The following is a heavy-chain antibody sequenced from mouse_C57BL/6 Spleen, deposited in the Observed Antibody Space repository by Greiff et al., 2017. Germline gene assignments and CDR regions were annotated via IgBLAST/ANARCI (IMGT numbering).Heavy chain of an antibody. D-gene: IGHD1-1*01. CDR3: ARESTVVAWYFDV. Sequence: EVQLQESGGGLVKPGGSLKLSCAASGFTFSDYGMHWVRQAPEKGLEWVAYISSGSSTIYYADTVKGRFTISRDNAKNTLFLQMTSLRSEDTAMYYCARESTVVAWYFDVWGTGTTVTVSS. CDR1: GFTFSDYG. CDR2: ISSGSSTI. V-gene: IGHV5-17*01. J-gene: IGHJ1*03.